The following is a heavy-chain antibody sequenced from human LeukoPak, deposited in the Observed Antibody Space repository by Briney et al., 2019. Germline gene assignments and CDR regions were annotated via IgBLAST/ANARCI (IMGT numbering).Heavy chain of an antibody. J-gene: IGHJ4*02. V-gene: IGHV4-39*07. CDR3: ARDRRDCSSTNCYSLFDY. D-gene: IGHD2-2*01. Sequence: SESLSLTCSVSGASINGSSDYWGWIRQPPGKGLEWIANIYYSGSTYYNPSLKSRVTISVDTSKNQFSLKLSSVTAADTAVYYCARDRRDCSSTNCYSLFDYWGQGTLITVSS. CDR2: IYYSGST. CDR1: GASINGSSDY.